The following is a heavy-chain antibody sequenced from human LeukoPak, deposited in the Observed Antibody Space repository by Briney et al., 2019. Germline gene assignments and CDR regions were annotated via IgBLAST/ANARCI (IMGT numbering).Heavy chain of an antibody. D-gene: IGHD3-22*01. V-gene: IGHV1-2*02. J-gene: IGHJ4*02. CDR1: GYTFTGYY. Sequence: ASVKVSCKASGYTFTGYYMHWVRQAPGQGLEWMGWINPNSGGTNYAQKFQGRVTMTEDTSTDTAYMELSSLRSEDTAVYYCATRRYYDSSGYYYVYWGQGTLVTVSS. CDR3: ATRRYYDSSGYYYVY. CDR2: INPNSGGT.